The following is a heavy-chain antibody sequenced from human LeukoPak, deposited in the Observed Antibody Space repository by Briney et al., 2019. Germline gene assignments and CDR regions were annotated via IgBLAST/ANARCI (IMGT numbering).Heavy chain of an antibody. Sequence: SETLSLTCTVSGGSISSYYWSWIRQPAGKGLEWIGRIYTSGSTNYNPSLKRRVTMSVDTSKNQFSLKLSSVTAADTAVYYCARDHLEWWDIVVVPAARRYNWFDPWGQGTLVTVSS. CDR1: GGSISSYY. CDR2: IYTSGST. J-gene: IGHJ5*02. V-gene: IGHV4-4*07. CDR3: ARDHLEWWDIVVVPAARRYNWFDP. D-gene: IGHD2-2*01.